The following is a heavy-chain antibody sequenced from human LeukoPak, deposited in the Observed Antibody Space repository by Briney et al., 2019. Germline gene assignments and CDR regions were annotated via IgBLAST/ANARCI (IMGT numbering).Heavy chain of an antibody. CDR3: AKTVYSSGYYYYYYMDV. V-gene: IGHV3-23*01. CDR1: GFTFSSYA. D-gene: IGHD3-22*01. Sequence: PGGSLRLSCAASGFTFSSYAMSWVRQAPGKGLEWVSAISGSGGSTYYADSVKGRFTISRDNSKNTLYLQMNSLRAEDTAVYYCAKTVYSSGYYYYYYMDVWGKGTTVTVSS. CDR2: ISGSGGST. J-gene: IGHJ6*03.